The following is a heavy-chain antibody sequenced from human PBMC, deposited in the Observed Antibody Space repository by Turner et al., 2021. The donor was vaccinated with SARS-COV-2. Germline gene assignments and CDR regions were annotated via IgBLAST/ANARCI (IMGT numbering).Heavy chain of an antibody. CDR3: ARDRVDYGMDV. V-gene: IGHV3-53*02. CDR2: IYGGGNT. D-gene: IGHD3-3*01. J-gene: IGHJ6*02. CDR1: GFTVSSNY. Sequence: EVQLVETGGGLIQPGGSLRLSCAASGFTVSSNYMSWVRQAPGKGLEWVSLIYGGGNTYYADSVKGRFTISRDNSKNTLYLQMNSLRAEDTAVYYCARDRVDYGMDVWGQGTTVTVSS.